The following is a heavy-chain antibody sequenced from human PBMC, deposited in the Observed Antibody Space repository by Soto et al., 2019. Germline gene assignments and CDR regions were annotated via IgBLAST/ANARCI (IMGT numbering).Heavy chain of an antibody. CDR3: ARRSSGRLTTAWAPLDW. V-gene: IGHV3-23*01. D-gene: IGHD2-15*01. J-gene: IGHJ4*02. Sequence: GGSLRLSCAASGFTFSNYAMTWVRQAPGKGLEWVSAISGGAGDTYYADSVKGRFTISRDNAKNSMYLQMNSLRAEDTAVYYCARRSSGRLTTAWAPLDWWGQGTLVTVSS. CDR1: GFTFSNYA. CDR2: ISGGAGDT.